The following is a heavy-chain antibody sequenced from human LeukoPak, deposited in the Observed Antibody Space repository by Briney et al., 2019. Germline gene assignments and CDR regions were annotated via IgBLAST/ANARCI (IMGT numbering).Heavy chain of an antibody. CDR2: ISNYNGDT. J-gene: IGHJ4*02. CDR3: ARALYSDSSGYYPGLDH. D-gene: IGHD3-22*01. V-gene: IGHV1-18*01. Sequence: ASVKVSCKASGYTFNSYGFSWVRQARGQGLEWVGWISNYNGDTRYAQKFQGRATMTTDTSTRTSNMELRNLGSDDTAVYYCARALYSDSSGYYPGLDHWGQGTLVTVSS. CDR1: GYTFNSYG.